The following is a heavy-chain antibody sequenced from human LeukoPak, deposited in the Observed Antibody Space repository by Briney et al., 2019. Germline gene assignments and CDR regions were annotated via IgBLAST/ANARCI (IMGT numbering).Heavy chain of an antibody. J-gene: IGHJ6*02. V-gene: IGHV4-59*08. Sequence: PETLSLTCTVSGGSISSYYWSWIRQPPGKGLEWIGYIYYSGSTNYNPSLKSRVTISVDTSKNQFSLKLSSVTAADTAVYYCARRTTHYGMDVWGQGTTVTVSS. D-gene: IGHD4-17*01. CDR2: IYYSGST. CDR3: ARRTTHYGMDV. CDR1: GGSISSYY.